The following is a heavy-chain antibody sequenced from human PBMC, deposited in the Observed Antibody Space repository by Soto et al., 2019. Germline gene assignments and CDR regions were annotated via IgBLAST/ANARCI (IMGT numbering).Heavy chain of an antibody. CDR2: IITILGIA. Sequence: QVQLVQSGAEVKKPGSSVKVSCKASGGTFSSYTISWVRQAPGQGLEWMGRIITILGIANYAQKFQGRVTITADKSTSTAYMELRSLRSEDTAVYYCARVVQYYGSGRQNYYYDGMDVWGQGATVTVSS. CDR3: ARVVQYYGSGRQNYYYDGMDV. CDR1: GGTFSSYT. D-gene: IGHD3-10*01. J-gene: IGHJ6*02. V-gene: IGHV1-69*02.